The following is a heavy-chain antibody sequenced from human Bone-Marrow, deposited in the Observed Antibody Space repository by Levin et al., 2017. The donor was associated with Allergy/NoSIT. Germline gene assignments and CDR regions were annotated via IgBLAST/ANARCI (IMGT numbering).Heavy chain of an antibody. J-gene: IGHJ4*02. D-gene: IGHD3-9*01. CDR1: GYTFTSHG. CDR2: IWNDGSRQ. Sequence: GESLKISCVASGYTFTSHGMHWVRQAPGKGLEWVAVIWNDGSRQEYIDSVRGRFIVSKDNSKNTVYLQMNSLRADDTATYYCAKDYLTGPSDYWGQGTLVTVSS. V-gene: IGHV3-33*06. CDR3: AKDYLTGPSDY.